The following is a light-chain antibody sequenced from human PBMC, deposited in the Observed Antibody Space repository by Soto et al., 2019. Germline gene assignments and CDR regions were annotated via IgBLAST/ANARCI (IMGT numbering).Light chain of an antibody. J-gene: IGKJ3*01. CDR3: QQYCSSPFT. Sequence: EIVLTQSPGTLSLSPGERATLSCRASQSVSSSYLAWYQQKPGQAPRLLIYGASSRATGIPDRFSGSGSGTDFTLTISRLEPEDFAVYYCQQYCSSPFTFGPRTKVDIK. CDR1: QSVSSSY. CDR2: GAS. V-gene: IGKV3-20*01.